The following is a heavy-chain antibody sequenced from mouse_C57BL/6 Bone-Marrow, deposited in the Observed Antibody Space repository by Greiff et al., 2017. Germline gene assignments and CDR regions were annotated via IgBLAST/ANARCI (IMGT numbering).Heavy chain of an antibody. Sequence: VQLQQSGPELVKPGASVKISCKASGYAFSSSWMNWVKQRPGKGLEWIGRIYPGDGDTNYNGKFTGKATLTADKSSSTAYMQLSSLTSEDSAVYFCARVEGRPWYFDVWGTGATVTVSS. CDR3: ARVEGRPWYFDV. V-gene: IGHV1-82*01. J-gene: IGHJ1*03. CDR1: GYAFSSSW. D-gene: IGHD3-3*01. CDR2: IYPGDGDT.